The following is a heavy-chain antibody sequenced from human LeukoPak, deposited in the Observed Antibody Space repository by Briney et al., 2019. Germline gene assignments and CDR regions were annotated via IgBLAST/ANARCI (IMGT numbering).Heavy chain of an antibody. Sequence: GGSLRLSCAASGFTFSSYAMSWVRQAPGKGLEWVAYISYDGSNKYYADSVKGRFTISRDNSKNTLYLQMNSLRAEDTAVYYCAKEGEYCSGGSCRRGYYFDYWGQGTLVTVSS. D-gene: IGHD2-15*01. CDR2: ISYDGSNK. CDR1: GFTFSSYA. V-gene: IGHV3-30*18. CDR3: AKEGEYCSGGSCRRGYYFDY. J-gene: IGHJ4*02.